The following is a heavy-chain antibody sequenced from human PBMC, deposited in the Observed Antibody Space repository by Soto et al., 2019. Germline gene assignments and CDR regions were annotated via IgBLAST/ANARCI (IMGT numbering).Heavy chain of an antibody. D-gene: IGHD6-19*01. CDR1: GGTFSSYT. V-gene: IGHV1-69*02. J-gene: IGHJ6*02. CDR3: ARAFPIAVAGTHYYYGMDV. CDR2: IIPILGIA. Sequence: GASVKVSCKASGGTFSSYTISWVRQAPGQGLEWMGRIIPILGIANYAQKFQGRVTITADKSTSTAYMELSSLRSEDTAVYYCARAFPIAVAGTHYYYGMDVWGQGTTVTVSS.